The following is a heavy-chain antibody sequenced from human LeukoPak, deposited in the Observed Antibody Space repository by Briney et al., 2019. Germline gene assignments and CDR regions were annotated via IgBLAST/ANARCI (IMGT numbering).Heavy chain of an antibody. CDR1: GGSPSSYS. V-gene: IGHV4-4*07. J-gene: IGHJ4*02. D-gene: IGHD5-12*01. CDR2: IYPREGP. CDR3: AREWHHVFDY. Sequence: SETLSLTCTVPGGSPSSYSWSWMRQPAGKGLEWIGRIYPREGPNYTHSLKSRVIISVDKSKNQFSLKLRSVPAADTAVYYCAREWHHVFDYWGQGNLVTVSS.